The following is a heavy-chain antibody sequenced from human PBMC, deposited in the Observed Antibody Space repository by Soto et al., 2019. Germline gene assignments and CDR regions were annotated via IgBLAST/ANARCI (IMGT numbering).Heavy chain of an antibody. CDR3: AKHKRDSSGWFGWFDP. CDR1: GGTIASSGCH. Sequence: SETLSLSCTVAGGTIASSGCHWVWVRQPQGKELQYIGSVYNNGASYHNPSLTSPVKISIDTSKNQFSLNLSSVTAADTAVYYCAKHKRDSSGWFGWFDPWGQGTLDTVSS. D-gene: IGHD6-19*01. CDR2: VYNNGAS. J-gene: IGHJ5*02. V-gene: IGHV4-39*01.